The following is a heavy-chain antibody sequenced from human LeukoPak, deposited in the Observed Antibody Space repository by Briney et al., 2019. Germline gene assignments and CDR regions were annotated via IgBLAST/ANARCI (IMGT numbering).Heavy chain of an antibody. CDR2: ISGSGGST. J-gene: IGHJ4*02. Sequence: GGSLRLSCVASGFNFGNFAVTWVRQAPGKGLEWVSAISGSGGSTYYADSVKGRFTISRDNSKNTLYLQMNSLRAEDTAVYHCAKDGYSSGWYSPSLGYFDYWGQGTLVTVSS. D-gene: IGHD6-19*01. CDR1: GFNFGNFA. CDR3: AKDGYSSGWYSPSLGYFDY. V-gene: IGHV3-23*01.